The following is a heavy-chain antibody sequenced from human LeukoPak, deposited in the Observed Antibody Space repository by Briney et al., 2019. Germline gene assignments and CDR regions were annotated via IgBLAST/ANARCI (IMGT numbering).Heavy chain of an antibody. CDR1: GGTFSSYA. V-gene: IGHV1-69*13. J-gene: IGHJ4*02. CDR2: IIPIFGTA. D-gene: IGHD3-22*01. Sequence: SVKVSCKASGGTFSSYAVSWVRQAPGQGLEWMGGIIPIFGTANYAQKFQGRVTITADESTSTAYMELSSLRSEDTAVYYCASPDYYDSSGYPLDYWGQGTLVTVSS. CDR3: ASPDYYDSSGYPLDY.